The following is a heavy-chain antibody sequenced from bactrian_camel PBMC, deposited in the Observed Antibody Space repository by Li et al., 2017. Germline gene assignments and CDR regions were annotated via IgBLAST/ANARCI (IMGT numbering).Heavy chain of an antibody. D-gene: IGHD5*01. CDR1: GVTYH. Sequence: QLVESGGGSVQAGGSLKLSCAASGVTYHMGWFRQAPGKGREGVAAIGMDGRTSAADSVKGRFTISKDNAKNTLYLQMDHLRTEDTAIYYCAAGWSYGVGTLLRRHYDYWGQGTQVTVS. CDR3: AAGWSYGVGTLLRRHYDY. V-gene: IGHV3S55*01. J-gene: IGHJ4*01. CDR2: IGMDGRT.